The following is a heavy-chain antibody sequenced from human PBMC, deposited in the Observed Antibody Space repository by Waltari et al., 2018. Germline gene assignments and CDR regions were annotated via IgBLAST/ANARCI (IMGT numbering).Heavy chain of an antibody. V-gene: IGHV1-2*02. CDR2: HNPQRQGT. D-gene: IGHD6-6*01. Sequence: QVQLVQSGAEVKKPGASVKVSCKTSGYTFTDHFLHWVRQAPGHGLEWMGWHNPQRQGTKYAPKFEDRVTMTWDTSTSTAYMELSRLASDDSAVYYCARDGFRTSSGVYGWFDPWGQGTLVTVSS. J-gene: IGHJ5*02. CDR3: ARDGFRTSSGVYGWFDP. CDR1: GYTFTDHF.